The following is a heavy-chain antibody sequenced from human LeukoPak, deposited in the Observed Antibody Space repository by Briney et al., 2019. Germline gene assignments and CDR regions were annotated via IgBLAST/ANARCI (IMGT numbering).Heavy chain of an antibody. J-gene: IGHJ4*02. V-gene: IGHV1-18*01. Sequence: ASVKVSCKASGYTFTIYAMNWVREAPGQGREWMGWINPNSGGTNYAQKLQGRVTITTDTSTSTAYLELRSLRSDDTAVYYCARDQPARIWFGELLGHLDYWGQGTLVTVSS. CDR3: ARDQPARIWFGELLGHLDY. CDR2: INPNSGGT. CDR1: GYTFTIYA. D-gene: IGHD3-10*01.